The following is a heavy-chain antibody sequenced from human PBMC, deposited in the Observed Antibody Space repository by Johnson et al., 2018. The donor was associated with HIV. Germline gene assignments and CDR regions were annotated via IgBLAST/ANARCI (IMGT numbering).Heavy chain of an antibody. J-gene: IGHJ3*02. CDR3: ARVMGATQVMGAFDI. CDR1: GFTFSSNY. D-gene: IGHD1-26*01. V-gene: IGHV3-66*02. Sequence: EVLLVESGGGLVQPGGSLRLSCAASGFTFSSNYMSWVRQAPGKGLEWVSVIYSGGSTYYADSVKGRFTISRDNSKNTLYLQMNSLRAEDTAVYYCARVMGATQVMGAFDIWGQGTMVTVSS. CDR2: IYSGGST.